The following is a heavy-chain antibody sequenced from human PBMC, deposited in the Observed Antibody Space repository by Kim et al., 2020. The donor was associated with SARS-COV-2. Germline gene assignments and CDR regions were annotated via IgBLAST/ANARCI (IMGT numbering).Heavy chain of an antibody. CDR2: IYSGGST. J-gene: IGHJ4*02. V-gene: IGHV3-53*04. Sequence: GGSLRLSCAASGFTVSSNYMSWVRQAPGKGLEWVSVIYSGGSTYYAYSVKGRFTISRHNSKNTLYLQMNSLRAEDTAVYYCARGSGYSSGWRPLAYWGQGTLVTVSS. D-gene: IGHD6-19*01. CDR1: GFTVSSNY. CDR3: ARGSGYSSGWRPLAY.